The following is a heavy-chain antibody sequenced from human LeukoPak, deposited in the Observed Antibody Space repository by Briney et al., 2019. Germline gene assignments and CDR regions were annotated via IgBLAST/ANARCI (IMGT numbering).Heavy chain of an antibody. CDR2: ISSSSSYI. V-gene: IGHV3-21*01. Sequence: GGSLGLSCAASGFTFSSYSMNWVRQAPGKGLEWVSSISSSSSYIYYADSVKGRFTISRDNAKNSLYLQMNSLRAEDTAVYYCASQGVLAGGSSGYYFDYWGQGTLVTVSS. D-gene: IGHD3-22*01. CDR3: ASQGVLAGGSSGYYFDY. J-gene: IGHJ4*02. CDR1: GFTFSSYS.